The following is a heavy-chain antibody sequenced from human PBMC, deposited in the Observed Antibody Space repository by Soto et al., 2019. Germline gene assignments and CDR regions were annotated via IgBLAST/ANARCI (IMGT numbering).Heavy chain of an antibody. CDR2: INRDGSTA. CDR1: GFTFSSYW. D-gene: IGHD5-18*01. J-gene: IGHJ6*02. CDR3: AKGGYKYGYYYYGMDV. Sequence: PGGSLRLSSVASGFTFSSYWMHWVRQAPGKGLVWVSRINRDGSTANYADSVKGRFTTSRDNSKNTLYLQMNSLRVEDTAIYYCAKGGYKYGYYYYGMDVWGQGTTVTVSS. V-gene: IGHV3-74*01.